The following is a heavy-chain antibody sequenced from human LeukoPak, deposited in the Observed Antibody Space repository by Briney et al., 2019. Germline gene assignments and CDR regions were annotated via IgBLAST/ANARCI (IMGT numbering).Heavy chain of an antibody. CDR3: ARHGDSSRGWYFDY. CDR1: GGSISRYY. V-gene: IGHV4-59*08. D-gene: IGHD6-19*01. Sequence: SETLSLTCTVSGGSISRYYWSWIRQPTGKGLEWIGYMYNSGITNYNPSLRSRVTISVDTSKNQFSLRLRSVTAADTAAYYCARHGDSSRGWYFDYWGQGTLVTVST. J-gene: IGHJ4*02. CDR2: MYNSGIT.